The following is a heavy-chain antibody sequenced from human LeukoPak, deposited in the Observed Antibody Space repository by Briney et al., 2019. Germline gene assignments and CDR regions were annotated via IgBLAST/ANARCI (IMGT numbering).Heavy chain of an antibody. CDR1: GGSISSYY. CDR2: IYYSGST. D-gene: IGHD3-16*01. J-gene: IGHJ4*02. Sequence: PSETLSLTCTVSGGSISSYYWSWTRQPPGKGLEWIGYIYYSGSTNYNPSLKSRVTISVGTSKNHFSLKLRSVTAADTAVYFCASHTGGVHYWGQGTLVTVSS. V-gene: IGHV4-59*08. CDR3: ASHTGGVHY.